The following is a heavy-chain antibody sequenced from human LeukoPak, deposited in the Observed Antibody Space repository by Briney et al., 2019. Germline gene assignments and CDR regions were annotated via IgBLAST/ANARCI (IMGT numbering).Heavy chain of an antibody. D-gene: IGHD4-17*01. CDR3: ARHYRSSTVTSVYFDY. V-gene: IGHV4-59*08. CDR1: GGSISSYY. CDR2: IYYSGST. Sequence: SETLSLTCTVSGGSISSYYWSWIRQPPGKGLEWIGYIYYSGSTNYNPSLKSRVTISVDTSKNQFSLKLSSVTAADTAVYYCARHYRSSTVTSVYFDYWGQRTLVTVSS. J-gene: IGHJ4*02.